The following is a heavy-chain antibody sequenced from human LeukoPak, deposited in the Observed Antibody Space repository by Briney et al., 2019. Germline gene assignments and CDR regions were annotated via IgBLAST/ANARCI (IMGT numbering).Heavy chain of an antibody. D-gene: IGHD6-13*01. CDR3: ARIAAAGTPRDY. CDR2: IYYSGST. J-gene: IGHJ4*02. Sequence: PSETLSLTCTVSGGSISSSSYYWGWIRQPPGKGLEWIGSIYYSGSTYYNPSLKSRVTISVDTSKNQFSLKLSSVTAADTAVYYCARIAAAGTPRDYWGQGTLVTVSS. CDR1: GGSISSSSYY. V-gene: IGHV4-39*07.